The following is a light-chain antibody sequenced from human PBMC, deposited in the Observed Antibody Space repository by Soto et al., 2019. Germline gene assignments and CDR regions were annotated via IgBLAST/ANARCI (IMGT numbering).Light chain of an antibody. V-gene: IGKV1-5*01. J-gene: IGKJ1*01. CDR1: QSISSW. CDR2: DAS. CDR3: QQYNSYSPTWT. Sequence: DIPMTQSPSTLSASVGDRVTITCRASQSISSWLVWYQQKPGKAPKLLIYDASSLESGVPSRFSGSGSGTEFTLTISSLQPDDFATYYCQQYNSYSPTWTFGQGTKVEIK.